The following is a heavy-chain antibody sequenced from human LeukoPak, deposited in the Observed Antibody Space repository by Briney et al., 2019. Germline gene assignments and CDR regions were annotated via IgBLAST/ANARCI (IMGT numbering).Heavy chain of an antibody. Sequence: PSETLSLTCAVYGGSFSGYYWSWIRQPPGKGLEWIGEINHSGSTNYNPSLKSRVTISVDTSKNQFSLKLSSVTAADTAVYYCARLPDYYGSGSPDYWGQGTLVTVSS. CDR2: INHSGST. CDR3: ARLPDYYGSGSPDY. J-gene: IGHJ4*02. D-gene: IGHD3-10*01. V-gene: IGHV4-34*01. CDR1: GGSFSGYY.